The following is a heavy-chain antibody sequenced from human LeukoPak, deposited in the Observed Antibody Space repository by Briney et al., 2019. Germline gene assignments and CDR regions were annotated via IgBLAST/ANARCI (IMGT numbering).Heavy chain of an antibody. CDR2: ISSSGTYV. Sequence: GGSLRLSCAASGSTFSTYAMSWVRQTPGKGLEWVSSISSSGTYVYYADSVKGRFTISRDNAKNSLSLQMNSLRADDAAVYYCARASSKQLAGYLPDGFDIWGQGTMVTVSS. V-gene: IGHV3-21*01. CDR3: ARASSKQLAGYLPDGFDI. D-gene: IGHD3-9*01. CDR1: GSTFSTYA. J-gene: IGHJ3*02.